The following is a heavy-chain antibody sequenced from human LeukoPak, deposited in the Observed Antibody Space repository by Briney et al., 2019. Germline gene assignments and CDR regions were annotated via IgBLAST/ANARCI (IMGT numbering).Heavy chain of an antibody. D-gene: IGHD3-10*01. J-gene: IGHJ5*02. V-gene: IGHV3-21*04. CDR1: GFNFGRLT. CDR3: ARSEGVDTESDL. CDR2: ISSTSTYT. Sequence: TGGSLRLSCTGSGFNFGRLTMNRIRQAPGKGLEWVSSISSTSTYTWFAPSVRGRFTISRDNAENSVFLEMKRLRTNDTGIYYCARSEGVDTESDLWGQGTLVTVSS.